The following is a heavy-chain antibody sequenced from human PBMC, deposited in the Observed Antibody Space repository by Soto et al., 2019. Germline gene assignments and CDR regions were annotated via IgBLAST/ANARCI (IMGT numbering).Heavy chain of an antibody. V-gene: IGHV3-72*01. D-gene: IGHD1-1*01. CDR3: AAPTGPFDY. Sequence: GASLRLACASSGVTFSDHYMDWVRQAPGKGLEWVGRTRNKGHSYTTEYGASVKGRFTISRDGSKNSLYLQMNSLKTEDTAVYYCAAPTGPFDYWGQGT. CDR1: GVTFSDHY. J-gene: IGHJ4*02. CDR2: TRNKGHSYTT.